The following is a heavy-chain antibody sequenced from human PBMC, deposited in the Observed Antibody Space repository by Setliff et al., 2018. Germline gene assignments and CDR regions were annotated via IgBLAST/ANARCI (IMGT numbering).Heavy chain of an antibody. Sequence: GGSLRLSCVVSGITISNNFWSWVRQAPGKGLEWVSIIFNDGSTYYADSVKGRFTISRDISTSTLYLHMNSLRAADTAIYYCTRAYSGSHDYWGQGTLVTVSS. D-gene: IGHD1-26*01. CDR3: TRAYSGSHDY. CDR1: GITISNNF. V-gene: IGHV3-53*01. J-gene: IGHJ4*02. CDR2: IFNDGST.